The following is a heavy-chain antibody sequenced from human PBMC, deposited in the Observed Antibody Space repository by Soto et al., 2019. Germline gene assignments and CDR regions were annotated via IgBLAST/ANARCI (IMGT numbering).Heavy chain of an antibody. V-gene: IGHV4-39*01. CDR2: IYYSGST. J-gene: IGHJ6*02. Sequence: SETLSLTCTVSGGSISSSSYYWGWIRQPPGKGLEWIGSIYYSGSTYYNPSLKSRVTISVDTSKNQLSLKLSSVTAADTAVYYCASSFSGGTVYGMDVWGQGTTVTVSS. CDR1: GGSISSSSYY. CDR3: ASSFSGGTVYGMDV. D-gene: IGHD2-15*01.